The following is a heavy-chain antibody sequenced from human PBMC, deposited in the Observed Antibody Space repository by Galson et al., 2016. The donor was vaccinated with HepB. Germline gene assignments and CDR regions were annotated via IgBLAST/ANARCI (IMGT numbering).Heavy chain of an antibody. D-gene: IGHD2-21*01. CDR1: GFTVSTKY. Sequence: SLRLSCAASGFTVSTKYMTWVRQAPGKGLEWVSVIYSGGATHYGDSVRGRFTMSRDSSKNTVYLQMNSLRADDTAVYHCATDSRSFCDNMCSGGYFDYWGQGALVTVSS. CDR3: ATDSRSFCDNMCSGGYFDY. CDR2: IYSGGAT. V-gene: IGHV3-53*01. J-gene: IGHJ4*02.